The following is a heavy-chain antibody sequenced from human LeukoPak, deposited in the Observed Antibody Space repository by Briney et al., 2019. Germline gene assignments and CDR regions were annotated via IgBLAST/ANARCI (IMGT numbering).Heavy chain of an antibody. CDR3: ARDLRAVSHDFDC. Sequence: GGSLRLSCTASGFTFGDHGLNWFRQAPGKSLEWVGFIRSKAYGGTAEYAASVKGRYTISRDDSENIAYVEMNSLKCEYTAGYYCARDLRAVSHDFDCWGQGTLVTVSS. CDR1: GFTFGDHG. CDR2: IRSKAYGGTA. D-gene: IGHD5/OR15-5a*01. V-gene: IGHV3-49*03. J-gene: IGHJ4*02.